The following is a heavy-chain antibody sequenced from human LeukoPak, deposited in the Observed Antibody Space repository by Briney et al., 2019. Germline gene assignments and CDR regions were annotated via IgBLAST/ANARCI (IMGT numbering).Heavy chain of an antibody. CDR3: ARDRRAPYYDFRSGYIDHYYMNV. V-gene: IGHV3-7*01. D-gene: IGHD3-3*01. CDR2: IKEDGSEK. J-gene: IGHJ6*03. CDR1: GFTLSSYW. Sequence: GGSLRLSCAASGFTLSSYWMNWVRQAPGKGLEWVANIKEDGSEKYYVDSVKGRFTISRDNAKNSLYLQMNSLRAEDTAVYYCARDRRAPYYDFRSGYIDHYYMNVWGKGTTVTVSS.